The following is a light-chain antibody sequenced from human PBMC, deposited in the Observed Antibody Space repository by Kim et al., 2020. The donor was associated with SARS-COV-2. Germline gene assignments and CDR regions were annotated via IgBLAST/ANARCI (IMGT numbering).Light chain of an antibody. CDR3: NSRDSNNNVL. J-gene: IGLJ2*01. CDR2: GKN. CDR1: SLRSYY. Sequence: VALGRTVRITCQGDSLRSYYATWYQQKTGQAPILVIYGKNNRPAGIPDRFSGSSSGNTASLTITRTQAGDEANYYCNSRDSNNNVLFGGGTQLTVL. V-gene: IGLV3-19*01.